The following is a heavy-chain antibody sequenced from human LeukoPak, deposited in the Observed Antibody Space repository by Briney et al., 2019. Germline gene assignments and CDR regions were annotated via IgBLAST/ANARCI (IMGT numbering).Heavy chain of an antibody. J-gene: IGHJ4*02. V-gene: IGHV3-21*01. D-gene: IGHD3-22*01. Sequence: GGSLRLSCAASGFTFSSYSMNWVRQAPGKGLEWVSSISSSSSYIYYADSVKGRFTISRDNAKNSLYLQMNSLRAEDTAVYYCARGSYYDSTSKTAGYWGQGTLVTVSS. CDR1: GFTFSSYS. CDR3: ARGSYYDSTSKTAGY. CDR2: ISSSSSYI.